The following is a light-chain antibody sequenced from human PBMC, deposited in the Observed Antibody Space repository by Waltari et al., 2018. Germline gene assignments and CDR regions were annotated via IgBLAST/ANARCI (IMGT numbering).Light chain of an antibody. V-gene: IGKV1-9*01. CDR3: QHLNSYPLN. CDR2: VAS. Sequence: DIYLTQSPSFLSASVGDRVTIPCRASHDIQRYLAWYQLRPGQAPRLIIYVASKVQSGVPSRFSGSGTGTDFTLTISGLQPEDFATYYCQHLNSYPLNFGGGTKVEIK. J-gene: IGKJ4*01. CDR1: HDIQRY.